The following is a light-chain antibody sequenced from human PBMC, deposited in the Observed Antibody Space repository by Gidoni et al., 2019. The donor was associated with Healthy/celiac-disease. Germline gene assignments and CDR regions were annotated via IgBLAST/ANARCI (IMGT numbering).Light chain of an antibody. J-gene: IGKJ3*01. Sequence: EIVVTQSPATLSVSPGERATLSCRASQMVSSNLAWYQQKPGQAPRLLIYGASTRATGIPARFSGSGSGTEFTLTISSLQSEDFAVYYCQQYNNWPLTFGPGTKVDIK. CDR2: GAS. V-gene: IGKV3-15*01. CDR3: QQYNNWPLT. CDR1: QMVSSN.